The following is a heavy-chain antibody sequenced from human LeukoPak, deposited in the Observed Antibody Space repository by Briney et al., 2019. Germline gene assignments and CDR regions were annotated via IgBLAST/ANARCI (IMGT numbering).Heavy chain of an antibody. CDR2: INDSGNT. Sequence: SETLSLTCAVYGETFSGFYWSWIRQPPGKGLEWIGDINDSGNTNYNPSLKSRVTLSVDTSKNQFSLRLSSVTAADTAVYFCARARGGVAIDYWGQGTLVTVSS. D-gene: IGHD5-12*01. CDR1: GETFSGFY. CDR3: ARARGGVAIDY. J-gene: IGHJ4*02. V-gene: IGHV4-34*01.